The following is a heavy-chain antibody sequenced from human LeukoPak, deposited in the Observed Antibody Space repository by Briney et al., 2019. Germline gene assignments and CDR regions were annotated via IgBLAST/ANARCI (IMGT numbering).Heavy chain of an antibody. D-gene: IGHD6-19*01. CDR1: GFTFSSYS. J-gene: IGHJ4*02. CDR2: ISSSSSTI. Sequence: PGGSLTLSCAASGFTFSSYSMNWVRQARGKGLEWVSYISSSSSTIYYADSVKGRFTISRDNAKNSLYLQMNSLRDEDTAVYYCARDWDIAVAGTDYFDYWGQGTLVTVSS. V-gene: IGHV3-48*02. CDR3: ARDWDIAVAGTDYFDY.